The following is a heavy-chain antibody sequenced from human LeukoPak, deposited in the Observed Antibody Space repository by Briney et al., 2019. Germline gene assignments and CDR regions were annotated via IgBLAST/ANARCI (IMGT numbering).Heavy chain of an antibody. J-gene: IGHJ4*02. CDR3: AKRRSQVTPIIEY. D-gene: IGHD5-18*01. Sequence: GGSLRLSCAASGFTSSSYAMGWVRQAPGKGLEWVSAISGSGGSTYYADSVKGRFTISRDNSKNTLYLQMNSLRAEDTAVYYCAKRRSQVTPIIEYWGQGTLVTVSS. CDR2: ISGSGGST. CDR1: GFTSSSYA. V-gene: IGHV3-23*01.